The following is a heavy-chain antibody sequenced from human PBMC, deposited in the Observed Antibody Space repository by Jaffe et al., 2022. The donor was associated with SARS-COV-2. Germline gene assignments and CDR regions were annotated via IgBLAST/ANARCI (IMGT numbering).Heavy chain of an antibody. J-gene: IGHJ3*02. V-gene: IGHV5-51*01. CDR2: VYPGDSDT. Sequence: EVQLVQSGAEVKKPGESLKISCKGSGYRFDGNWIAWVRQMPGKGLEWMGIVYPGDSDTRYSPSFQGHVTISTDSSTSTAHLEWSSLKASDTAIYYCARGTTANTGAFYIWGQGTVVTVSS. CDR3: ARGTTANTGAFYI. CDR1: GYRFDGNW. D-gene: IGHD4-17*01.